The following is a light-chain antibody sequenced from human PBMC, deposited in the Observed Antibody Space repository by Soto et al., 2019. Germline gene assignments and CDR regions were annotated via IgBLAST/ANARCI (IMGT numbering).Light chain of an antibody. CDR2: EGS. J-gene: IGLJ2*01. CDR3: CSYVGRDIVV. CDR1: SSDVGSYNL. Sequence: QSALTQPASVSGSPGQSITISCTGTSSDVGSYNLVSWYQQHPGQAPKLMIYEGSQRPSGVSSRFSGSKAGNTASLTISGLQAEDEADYYFCSYVGRDIVVFGGGTKLTVL. V-gene: IGLV2-23*01.